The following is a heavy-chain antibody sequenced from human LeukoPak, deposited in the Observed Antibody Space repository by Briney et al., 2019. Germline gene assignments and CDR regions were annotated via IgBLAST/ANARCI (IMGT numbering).Heavy chain of an antibody. CDR2: ISGSGGST. CDR1: GFTFSCYA. Sequence: GGSLRLSCAASGFTFSCYAMSWVRQAPGKGLEWVSAISGSGGSTYYADSVKGRFTISRDNSKNTLYLQMNSLRAEDTAVYYCAKGSIVVTIFYFDYWGQGTLVTVSS. D-gene: IGHD5-12*01. CDR3: AKGSIVVTIFYFDY. J-gene: IGHJ4*02. V-gene: IGHV3-23*01.